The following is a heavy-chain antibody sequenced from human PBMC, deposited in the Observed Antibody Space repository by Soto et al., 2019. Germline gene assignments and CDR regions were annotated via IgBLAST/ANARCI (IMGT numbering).Heavy chain of an antibody. V-gene: IGHV4-34*01. J-gene: IGHJ6*02. D-gene: IGHD2-2*01. CDR3: ARCPRQVVPAYYYYYGMDV. CDR1: GGSFSGYY. CDR2: NKHRGST. Sequence: SLTCAVYGGSFSGYYWSWIRQPPGKGLEWVGENKHRGSTNYNSSFKSRLTISVDTSNNQLSLKLSSVTAADTAVYYCARCPRQVVPAYYYYYGMDVWGQGTTVTVSS.